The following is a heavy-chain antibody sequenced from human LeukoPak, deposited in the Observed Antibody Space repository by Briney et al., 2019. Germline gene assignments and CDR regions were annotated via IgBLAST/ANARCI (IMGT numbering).Heavy chain of an antibody. CDR1: GFTFSSYW. CDR2: INSDGSST. V-gene: IGHV3-74*01. Sequence: GGSLRLSCAASGFTFSSYWMHWVRQAPGEGLVWVSRINSDGSSTSYADSVKGRFTISRDNAKNTLYLQMNSLRAEDTAVYNCARATRDYDFDYWGQGTLVTVSS. J-gene: IGHJ4*02. D-gene: IGHD3-22*01. CDR3: ARATRDYDFDY.